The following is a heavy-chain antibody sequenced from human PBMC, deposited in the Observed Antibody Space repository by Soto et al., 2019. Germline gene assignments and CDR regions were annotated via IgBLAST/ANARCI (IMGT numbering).Heavy chain of an antibody. CDR2: IGSSGSTI. CDR1: GFTFSSFE. V-gene: IGHV3-48*03. Sequence: GGSLRLSCAASGFTFSSFEMNWVRQAPGKGLEWVSKIGSSGSTIWYADSVKGRFTISRDNAKNSLYLQMNSLRGEDTAVYYCARATYSSSYYFDSWGQGXLVT. D-gene: IGHD6-6*01. CDR3: ARATYSSSYYFDS. J-gene: IGHJ4*02.